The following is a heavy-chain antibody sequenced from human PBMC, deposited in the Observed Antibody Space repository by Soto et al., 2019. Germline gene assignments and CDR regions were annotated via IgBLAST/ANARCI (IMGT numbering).Heavy chain of an antibody. V-gene: IGHV3-23*01. CDR3: AKDLLYYYDSSGYYRDY. CDR1: GFTFSSYA. Sequence: PGGSLRLSCAASGFTFSSYAMSWVRQAPGKGLEWVSAISGSGGSTYYADSVKGRFTISRDNSKNTLYLQMNSLRAEDTAVYYCAKDLLYYYDSSGYYRDYWGQGTLVTVSP. CDR2: ISGSGGST. J-gene: IGHJ4*02. D-gene: IGHD3-22*01.